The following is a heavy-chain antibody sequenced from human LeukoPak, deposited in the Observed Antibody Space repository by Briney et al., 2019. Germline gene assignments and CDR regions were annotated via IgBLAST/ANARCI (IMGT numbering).Heavy chain of an antibody. D-gene: IGHD4-23*01. CDR2: IYHGGST. Sequence: SETLSLTCAVSGYSISSGYYWGWIRQPPGRGLEWVGSIYHGGSTYYNPSLKSRVTISVDTSKNQFSLKLSSVTAADTAVYYCATEISGITTLVTRPFDCWGQGILVTVSS. CDR3: ATEISGITTLVTRPFDC. V-gene: IGHV4-38-2*02. CDR1: GYSISSGYY. J-gene: IGHJ4*02.